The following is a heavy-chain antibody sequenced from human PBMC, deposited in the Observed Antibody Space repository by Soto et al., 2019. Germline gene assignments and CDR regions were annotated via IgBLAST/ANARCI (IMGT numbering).Heavy chain of an antibody. Sequence: SETLSLTCAVSNYSISSGYYWGWIRQPPGKGLEWIGSIYRSGSTSYNPSLKSRVTISVDTSENQFSLKVNSVTAADTAVYYCARVVGATGNYFDYWGQGTLVTVSS. D-gene: IGHD3-10*01. CDR1: NYSISSGYY. J-gene: IGHJ4*02. CDR3: ARVVGATGNYFDY. CDR2: IYRSGST. V-gene: IGHV4-38-2*01.